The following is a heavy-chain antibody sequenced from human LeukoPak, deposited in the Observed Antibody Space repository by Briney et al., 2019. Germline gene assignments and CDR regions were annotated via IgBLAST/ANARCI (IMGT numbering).Heavy chain of an antibody. CDR1: GFTFSDHY. Sequence: TGGSLRPSRAASGFTFSDHYTSWIRQAPGKGLEWVSYISSSGSSTKYADSVKGRFTISRDNAKNSLYLQMNSLRAEDTAMYYCARAYTYYYDHWGQGTLVTVSS. J-gene: IGHJ4*02. CDR3: ARAYTYYYDH. D-gene: IGHD2-2*02. V-gene: IGHV3-11*06. CDR2: ISSSGSST.